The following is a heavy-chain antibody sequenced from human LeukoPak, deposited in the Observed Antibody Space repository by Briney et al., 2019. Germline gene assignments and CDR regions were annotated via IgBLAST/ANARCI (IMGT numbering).Heavy chain of an antibody. CDR3: AKGHYYGSGSLDY. Sequence: GGSLRLSCAASVFTFSSYGMSWVRQAPGKGLEWVTAIGGRDGSTYYADSVKGRFTISRDNSKNTLYVQMNSLRAEDTAVYYCAKGHYYGSGSLDYWGQGTLVTVSS. V-gene: IGHV3-23*01. J-gene: IGHJ4*02. CDR2: IGGRDGST. D-gene: IGHD3-10*01. CDR1: VFTFSSYG.